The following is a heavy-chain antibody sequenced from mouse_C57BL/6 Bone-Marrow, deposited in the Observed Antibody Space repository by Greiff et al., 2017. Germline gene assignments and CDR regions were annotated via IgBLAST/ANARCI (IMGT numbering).Heavy chain of an antibody. CDR3: ARSYYSNYGFAY. J-gene: IGHJ3*01. CDR2: ISYSGST. CDR1: GYSIPSDY. V-gene: IGHV3-8*01. D-gene: IGHD2-5*01. Sequence: EVMLVESGPGLAKPSQTLSLTCSVTGYSIPSDYWNWIRKFPGNKLEYMGYISYSGSTDYNPSLKSRISITRVTSKNQYYLQLNSVTTEDTATYYCARSYYSNYGFAYWGQGTLVTVAA.